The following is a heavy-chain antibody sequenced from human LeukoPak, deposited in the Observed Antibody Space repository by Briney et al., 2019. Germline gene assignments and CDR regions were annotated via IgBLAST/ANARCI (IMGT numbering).Heavy chain of an antibody. CDR1: GFTSSSYG. J-gene: IGHJ4*02. CDR2: IWYDGSNK. V-gene: IGHV3-33*01. Sequence: GRSLILSCAASGFTSSSYGMHWVRQAPGKGLEWVAVIWYDGSNKYYADSVKGRFTISRDNSKNTLYLQMNSLRAEDTAVYYCARDEGWLQLLLGYWGQGTLVTVSS. D-gene: IGHD5-24*01. CDR3: ARDEGWLQLLLGY.